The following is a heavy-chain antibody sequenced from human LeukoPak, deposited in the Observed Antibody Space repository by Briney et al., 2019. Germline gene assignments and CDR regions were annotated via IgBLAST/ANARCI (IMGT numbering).Heavy chain of an antibody. CDR1: GFTFSSYA. Sequence: GGSLRLSCAASGFTFSSYAMHWVRQAPGKGLEYVSAISSNGGSTYYANSVKGRFTISRDNSKNSLYLQINSLRAEDTAVYFCARGRPSLTISGVGFGTKNVFDIWGQGTMVTVSS. J-gene: IGHJ3*02. V-gene: IGHV3-64*01. CDR2: ISSNGGST. D-gene: IGHD3-3*01. CDR3: ARGRPSLTISGVGFGTKNVFDI.